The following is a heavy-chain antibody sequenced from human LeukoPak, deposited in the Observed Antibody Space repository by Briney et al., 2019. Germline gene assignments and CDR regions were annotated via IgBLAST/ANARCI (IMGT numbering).Heavy chain of an antibody. D-gene: IGHD3-9*01. Sequence: PSETLSLTCTVSGGSISSYYWSWLRQPPGKGLEWIGSIYYSGSTNYNSSLKSRVTISVDTSKNKFSLKLSSVTAADTAVYYCARERRYFDWLYQARGIYFDYWGQGTLVTVSS. V-gene: IGHV4-59*12. CDR1: GGSISSYY. CDR2: IYYSGST. J-gene: IGHJ4*02. CDR3: ARERRYFDWLYQARGIYFDY.